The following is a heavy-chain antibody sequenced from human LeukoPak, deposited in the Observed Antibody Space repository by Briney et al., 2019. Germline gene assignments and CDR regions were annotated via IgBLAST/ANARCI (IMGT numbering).Heavy chain of an antibody. V-gene: IGHV3-30*18. Sequence: PGGSLRLSCAASGFTFSSYGMHWVHQPPGKGLEWVAVISYDGSNKYYADSVKGRFTISRDNSKNTLYLQMNSLRAEDTAVYYCAKSLWFGDGDFDYWGQGTLVTVSS. CDR1: GFTFSSYG. CDR2: ISYDGSNK. J-gene: IGHJ4*02. D-gene: IGHD3-10*01. CDR3: AKSLWFGDGDFDY.